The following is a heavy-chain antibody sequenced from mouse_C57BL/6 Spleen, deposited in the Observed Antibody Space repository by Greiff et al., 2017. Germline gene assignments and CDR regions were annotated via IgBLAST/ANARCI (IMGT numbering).Heavy chain of an antibody. Sequence: QVHVKQSGAELVKPGASVKLSCKASGYTFTEYTIHWVKQRSGQGLEWIGWFYPGSGSIKYNEKFKDKATLTADKSSSTVYMELSRLTSEDSAVYFCARHEGPYYYGSSEGYFDYWGQGTTLTVSS. CDR3: ARHEGPYYYGSSEGYFDY. D-gene: IGHD1-1*01. CDR1: GYTFTEYT. V-gene: IGHV1-62-2*01. J-gene: IGHJ2*01. CDR2: FYPGSGSI.